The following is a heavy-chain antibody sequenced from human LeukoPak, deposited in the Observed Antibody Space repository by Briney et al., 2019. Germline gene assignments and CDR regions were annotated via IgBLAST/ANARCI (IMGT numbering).Heavy chain of an antibody. CDR1: GYSISSGYY. Sequence: SETLSLTCTVSGYSISSGYYWGWIRPPPGKGLEWIGSIYHSGSTYYNPSLKSRVTISVDTSKNQFSLKLSSVTAADTAVYYCAREGATAMAHTRGAVDYWGQGTLVTVSS. V-gene: IGHV4-38-2*02. CDR3: AREGATAMAHTRGAVDY. D-gene: IGHD5-18*01. J-gene: IGHJ4*02. CDR2: IYHSGST.